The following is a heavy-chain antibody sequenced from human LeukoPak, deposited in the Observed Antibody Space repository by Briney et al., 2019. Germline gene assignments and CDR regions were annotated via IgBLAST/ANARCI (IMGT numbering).Heavy chain of an antibody. D-gene: IGHD3-16*01. Sequence: SETLSLTCTVSGGSISSGGYYWSWIRQPAGKGLEWIGRIYSSGSINYNPSLKSRVSISLDTSKNQFSLQLTSVTAADTAVYYCARDLGYYYYYIDVWGKGTTVTVSS. V-gene: IGHV4-61*02. J-gene: IGHJ6*03. CDR1: GGSISSGGYY. CDR3: ARDLGYYYYYIDV. CDR2: IYSSGSI.